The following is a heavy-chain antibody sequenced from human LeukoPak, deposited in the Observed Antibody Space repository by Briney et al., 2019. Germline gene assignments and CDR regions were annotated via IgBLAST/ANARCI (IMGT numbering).Heavy chain of an antibody. CDR1: GFTFSNYA. CDR2: ISGSGGIT. CDR3: AKKYFFDSSGYSHFDY. V-gene: IGHV3-23*01. J-gene: IGHJ4*02. D-gene: IGHD3-22*01. Sequence: PGGSVRLSCGASGFTFSNYAMSWVRQAPGKGLEWVSAISGSGGITYYADSVKGRFTISRDNSKNTLYLQMNSLRAEDTAVYSCAKKYFFDSSGYSHFDYWGQGTLVTVSS.